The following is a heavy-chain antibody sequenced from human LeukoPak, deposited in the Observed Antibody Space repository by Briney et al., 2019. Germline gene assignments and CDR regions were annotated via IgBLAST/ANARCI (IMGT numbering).Heavy chain of an antibody. CDR3: ATAPRGGKSRGFDP. J-gene: IGHJ5*02. D-gene: IGHD4-23*01. Sequence: PSETLSLTCAVYGGSFSGYYWSWIRQPPGKGLEWIGEINHSGSTNYNPSLKSRVTISVDTSKNQFSLKLSSVTAADTAVYYCATAPRGGKSRGFDPWGQGTLVTVSS. CDR1: GGSFSGYY. CDR2: INHSGST. V-gene: IGHV4-34*01.